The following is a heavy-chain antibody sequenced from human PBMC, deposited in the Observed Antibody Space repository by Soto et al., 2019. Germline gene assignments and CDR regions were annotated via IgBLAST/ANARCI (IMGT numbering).Heavy chain of an antibody. V-gene: IGHV3-64D*06. D-gene: IGHD3-22*01. CDR3: VKGVKGPTLIPYYYDSSGYYYDAFNI. Sequence: GGSLRLSCSASGFTFSSYAMHWVRQAPGKGLEYVPVISSNGGSTYHADSVKGRFTISRDNSKNTLYLQMSSLRAEDTAVYYCVKGVKGPTLIPYYYDSSGYYYDAFNIWRQGTKVTVSS. J-gene: IGHJ3*02. CDR2: ISSNGGST. CDR1: GFTFSSYA.